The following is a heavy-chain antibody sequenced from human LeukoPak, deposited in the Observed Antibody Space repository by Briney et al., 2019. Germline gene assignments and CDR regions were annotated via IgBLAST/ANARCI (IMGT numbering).Heavy chain of an antibody. CDR2: INPNSGST. CDR3: ARGDIDY. V-gene: IGHV1-46*01. J-gene: IGHJ4*02. CDR1: GYTFTGYY. Sequence: ASVKVSCKASGYTFTGYYMHWVRQAPGQGLEWMGWINPNSGSTSYAQKFQGRVTMTRDMSTSTVYMELSSLRSEDTAVYYCARGDIDYWGQGTLVTVSS.